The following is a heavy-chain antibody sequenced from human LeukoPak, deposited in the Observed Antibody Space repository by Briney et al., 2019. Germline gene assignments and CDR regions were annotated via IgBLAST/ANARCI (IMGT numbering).Heavy chain of an antibody. CDR2: INHSGST. V-gene: IGHV4-34*01. CDR3: ARGGPIAAAPKSFDY. D-gene: IGHD6-13*01. J-gene: IGHJ4*02. CDR1: GGSFSGYY. Sequence: PSETLSLTCAVYGGSFSGYYWSWIRQPPGKGLEWMGEINHSGSTNYYPSLKSRVTISVVPSKNQFSLKLSSVTAADTAVHYCARGGPIAAAPKSFDYWGQGTLVTVSS.